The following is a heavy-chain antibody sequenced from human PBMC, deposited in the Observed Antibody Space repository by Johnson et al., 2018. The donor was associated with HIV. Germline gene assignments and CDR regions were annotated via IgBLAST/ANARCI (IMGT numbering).Heavy chain of an antibody. CDR3: ARGLGVWGSYFGGTGDAFDI. CDR2: IYSGGST. D-gene: IGHD3-16*01. Sequence: VQLVESGGGLVQPGRSLRLSCAASGFTFDDYAMHWVRQAPGKGLEWVSGIYSGGSTSYADPVKGRFTISRDNSKNTQYLQMNSLRAEDTAVYYCARGLGVWGSYFGGTGDAFDIWGQGTMVTVSS. V-gene: IGHV3-66*01. CDR1: GFTFDDYA. J-gene: IGHJ3*02.